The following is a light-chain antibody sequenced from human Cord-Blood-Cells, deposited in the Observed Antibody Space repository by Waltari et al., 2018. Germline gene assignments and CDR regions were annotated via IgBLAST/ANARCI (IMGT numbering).Light chain of an antibody. V-gene: IGLV2-14*03. CDR1: SSYVGGYNH. CDR3: SSYTSSSTYV. CDR2: YYS. J-gene: IGLJ1*01. Sequence: QSALTQPASVSGSPGQSITISCPGTSSYVGGYNHVSWYQQHPGKAPKLMIYYYSNPPSGVSHRFSGSKSGNTATLTISGLQAYDEADYYCSSYTSSSTYVFGTGTKVTVL.